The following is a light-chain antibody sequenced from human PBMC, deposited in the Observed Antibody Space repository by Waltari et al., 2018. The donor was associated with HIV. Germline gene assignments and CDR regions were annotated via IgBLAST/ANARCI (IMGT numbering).Light chain of an antibody. CDR1: QPITNL. CDR3: QQADGFSRT. V-gene: IGKV1-12*01. Sequence: DPHLTPSPSSVSASVGDRVTITCRASQPITNLLAWYQQKPGQAPTLLIYSAGSLQSGGPSMFTGTGSGTDFGLTVNNLQPEDFATYYCQQADGFSRTFGGGTEVEVK. CDR2: SAG. J-gene: IGKJ4*01.